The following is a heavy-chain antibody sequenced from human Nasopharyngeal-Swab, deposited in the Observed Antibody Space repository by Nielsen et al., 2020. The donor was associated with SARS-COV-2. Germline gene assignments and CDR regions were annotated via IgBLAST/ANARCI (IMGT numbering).Heavy chain of an antibody. J-gene: IGHJ5*02. CDR3: ERDWVVAGTVDWFDP. D-gene: IGHD6-19*01. Sequence: ASFKVSCNASCYTFTGYYILCVLHAPRQGLEWMGRINPNSGGTNYAQKFQGRVTMTRDTSISTAYMELSRLRSDDTAGYYCERDWVVAGTVDWFDPWGKGNLVTVSS. V-gene: IGHV1-2*06. CDR2: INPNSGGT. CDR1: CYTFTGYY.